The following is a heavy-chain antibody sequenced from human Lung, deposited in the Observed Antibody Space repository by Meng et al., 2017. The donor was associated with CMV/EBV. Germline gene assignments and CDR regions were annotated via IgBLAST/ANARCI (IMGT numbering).Heavy chain of an antibody. J-gene: IGHJ4*02. CDR2: ISSSSTYI. V-gene: IGHV3-21*01. D-gene: IGHD3-10*01. CDR3: GSREGDY. CDR1: GFTFTAYS. Sequence: GEXXKISCAASGFTFTAYSMNWVRQAPGKGLEWVASISSSSTYIHYGDSVKARFSISRDNAKNSLFLQMNSLRAEDTAVYFCGSREGDYWGQGTLVTVSS.